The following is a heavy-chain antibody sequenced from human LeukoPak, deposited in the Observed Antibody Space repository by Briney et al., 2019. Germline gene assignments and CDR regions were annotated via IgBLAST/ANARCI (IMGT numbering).Heavy chain of an antibody. D-gene: IGHD2-15*01. CDR3: ARGSLHVGYYMDV. CDR1: GGSISSSSYY. V-gene: IGHV4-39*07. J-gene: IGHJ6*03. Sequence: SETLSLTCTVSGGSISSSSYYRGWIRQPPGKGLEWIGSIYYSGSTYYNPSLKSRVTISVDTSKNQFSLKLSSVTAADTAVYYCARGSLHVGYYMDVWGKGTTVTVSS. CDR2: IYYSGST.